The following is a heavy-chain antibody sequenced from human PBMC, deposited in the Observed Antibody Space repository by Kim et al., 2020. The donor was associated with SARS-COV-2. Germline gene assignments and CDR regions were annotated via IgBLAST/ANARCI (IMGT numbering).Heavy chain of an antibody. V-gene: IGHV4-59*08. CDR3: ARQLSLHRYFDP. CDR2: IYYTGNT. Sequence: SETLSLTCSVSGGAISSFYWSWIRQPPGKQLEWIGYIYYTGNTNSNPSLKSRVTISADTSKNQVSPKVRSVTAADTAISYCARQLSLHRYFDPWGQGTL. J-gene: IGHJ4*02. CDR1: GGAISSFY.